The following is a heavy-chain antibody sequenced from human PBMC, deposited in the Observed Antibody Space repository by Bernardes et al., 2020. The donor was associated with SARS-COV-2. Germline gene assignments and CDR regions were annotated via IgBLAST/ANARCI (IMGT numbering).Heavy chain of an antibody. CDR3: ARVYYYDSSGHWYYFDY. CDR1: GGFISRTSDY. CDR2: IYYSEST. J-gene: IGHJ4*02. D-gene: IGHD3-22*01. Sequence: SESLSLTCTVAGGFISRTSDYWVWLLQPPGKGLEWIGSIYYSESTYYNPSLKSRVTISVDTSKNQFSLKLSSVTAADTAVYYCARVYYYDSSGHWYYFDYWGQGTLVTVSS. V-gene: IGHV4-39*01.